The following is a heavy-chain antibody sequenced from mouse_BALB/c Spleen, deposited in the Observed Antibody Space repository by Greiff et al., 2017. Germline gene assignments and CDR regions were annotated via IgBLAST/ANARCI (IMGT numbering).Heavy chain of an antibody. J-gene: IGHJ4*01. CDR3: ARRGYAMDY. CDR1: GYTFTDYN. Sequence: EVMLVESGPELVKPGASVKISCKASGYTFTDYNMHWVKQSHGKSLEWIGYIYPYNGGTGYNQKFKSKATLTVDNSSRTAYMERRSLTSEASAVYYCARRGYAMDYWGQGTSVTVSS. V-gene: IGHV1S29*02. CDR2: IYPYNGGT.